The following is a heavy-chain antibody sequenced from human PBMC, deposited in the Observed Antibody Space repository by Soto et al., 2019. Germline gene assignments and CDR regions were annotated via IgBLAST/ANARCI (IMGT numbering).Heavy chain of an antibody. CDR1: GGSISSSSYY. D-gene: IGHD3-10*01. J-gene: IGHJ3*02. V-gene: IGHV4-39*01. CDR3: ARPDRGALGAFDI. Sequence: SETLSLTCTVSGGSISSSSYYWGWIRQPPGKGLEWIGSIYYSGSTYYNPSLKSRVTISVDTSKNQFSLKLSSVTAADPAVYYCARPDRGALGAFDIWGQGTMVT. CDR2: IYYSGST.